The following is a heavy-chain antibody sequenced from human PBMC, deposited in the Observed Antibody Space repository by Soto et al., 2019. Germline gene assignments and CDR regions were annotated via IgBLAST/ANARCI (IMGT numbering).Heavy chain of an antibody. J-gene: IGHJ4*02. CDR1: GFTFSNYG. Sequence: QVQLVESGGGVVQPGRSLRLSCAASGFTFSNYGIHWVRQAPGKGLEWVAVISYDGSNKYYADSVKGRFTISRDNSKNTLFLQMNSLRTEDTAVYYCAKSPQWLGHSFDYWGQGTLVTVSS. V-gene: IGHV3-30*18. CDR2: ISYDGSNK. CDR3: AKSPQWLGHSFDY. D-gene: IGHD6-19*01.